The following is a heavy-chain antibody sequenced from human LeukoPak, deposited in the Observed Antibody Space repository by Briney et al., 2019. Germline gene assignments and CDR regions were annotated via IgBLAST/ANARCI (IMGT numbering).Heavy chain of an antibody. Sequence: SETLSLTCAVYGGSFSGHYWSWIRQPPGKGMEWIGEINHSGSTNYNPSLKSRVTISVDTSKNQFPLKLSSVTAADTAVYYCARGDKQLWYFDYWGQGTLVTVSS. V-gene: IGHV4-34*01. CDR1: GGSFSGHY. CDR3: ARGDKQLWYFDY. J-gene: IGHJ4*02. D-gene: IGHD5-18*01. CDR2: INHSGST.